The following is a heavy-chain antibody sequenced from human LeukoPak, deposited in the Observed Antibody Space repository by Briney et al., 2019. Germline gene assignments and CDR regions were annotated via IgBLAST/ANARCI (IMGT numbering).Heavy chain of an antibody. CDR3: ARDSRSGWGNWFDP. CDR2: IYYSGST. Sequence: SETLSLTCTVSGGSISSYYWSWIRQPPGKGLEWIGYIYYSGSTNYNPSLKSRVAISVDTSKNQFSLKLSSVTAADTAVYYCARDSRSGWGNWFDPWGQGTLVTVSS. V-gene: IGHV4-59*12. D-gene: IGHD6-19*01. CDR1: GGSISSYY. J-gene: IGHJ5*02.